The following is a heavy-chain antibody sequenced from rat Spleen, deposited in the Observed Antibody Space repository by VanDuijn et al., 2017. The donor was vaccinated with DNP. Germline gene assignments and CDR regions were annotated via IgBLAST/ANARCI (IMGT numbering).Heavy chain of an antibody. CDR1: GFTFSSFP. V-gene: IGHV5-46*01. CDR2: ISIRGGST. Sequence: EVQLVESGGGIVQPGRSLKLSCAVAGFTFSSFPVAWVRQAPTRGLEWVATISIRGGSTHYRDSVKGRFTVSRDNAENTLYQQMNSMGSEDTATYYCIRDGDNWDWFAYWGQGTLVTVSS. CDR3: IRDGDNWDWFAY. D-gene: IGHD5-1*01. J-gene: IGHJ3*01.